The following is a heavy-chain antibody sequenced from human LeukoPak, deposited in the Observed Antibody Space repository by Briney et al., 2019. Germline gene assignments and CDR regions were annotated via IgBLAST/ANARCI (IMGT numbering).Heavy chain of an antibody. CDR1: GFTFCSYS. CDR2: ISSSSGYI. CDR3: ARDRGYSSSSGYVQH. Sequence: PGGSLRLSCAASGFTFCSYSMNWVRQAPGKGLEWVSSISSSSGYIYYADSVKGRFTISRDNAKNSLYLQMNSLRAEDTAVYYCARDRGYSSSSGYVQHWGQGTLVTVSS. D-gene: IGHD6-6*01. J-gene: IGHJ1*01. V-gene: IGHV3-21*01.